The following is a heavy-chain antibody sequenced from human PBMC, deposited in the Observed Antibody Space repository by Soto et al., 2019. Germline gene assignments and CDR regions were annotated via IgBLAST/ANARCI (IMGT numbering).Heavy chain of an antibody. J-gene: IGHJ4*02. V-gene: IGHV3-23*01. D-gene: IGHD1-26*01. CDR2: ISGSGGST. CDR3: AKKPVGATRSYYFDY. Sequence: EVQLLESGGGLVQPVGSLRLSCAASGFTFSSYAMSWVRQAPGKGLEWVSAISGSGGSTYYADSVKGRFTISRDNSKNTLYLQMNSLRAEDTAVYYCAKKPVGATRSYYFDYWGQGTLVTVSS. CDR1: GFTFSSYA.